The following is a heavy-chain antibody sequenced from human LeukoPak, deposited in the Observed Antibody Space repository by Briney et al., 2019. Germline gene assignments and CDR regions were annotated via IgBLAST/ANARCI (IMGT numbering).Heavy chain of an antibody. CDR1: GFTFSSYG. Sequence: PGGSLRLSCAASGFTFSSYGMHWVRQAPGKGLEWVSSISSSSSYIYYADSVKGRFTISRDNAKNSLYLQMNSLRAEDTAVYYCARDPPGKSFIWETADYWGQGTLVTVSS. D-gene: IGHD1-26*01. CDR3: ARDPPGKSFIWETADY. V-gene: IGHV3-21*04. J-gene: IGHJ4*02. CDR2: ISSSSSYI.